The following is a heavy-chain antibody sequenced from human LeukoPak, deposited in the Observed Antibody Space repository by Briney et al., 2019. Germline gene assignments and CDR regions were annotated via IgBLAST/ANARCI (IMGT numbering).Heavy chain of an antibody. D-gene: IGHD2-2*01. J-gene: IGHJ4*02. Sequence: GGSLRLSCAASGFTFSSSWMHWVRQAPGKGLVWVSRINSDGSSTSYTDSVKGRFTISRDNAKNTLYLQMNSLRAEDTAVYYCASRYCSSSSCWYYWGQGTLVTASS. CDR1: GFTFSSSW. V-gene: IGHV3-74*01. CDR2: INSDGSST. CDR3: ASRYCSSSSCWYY.